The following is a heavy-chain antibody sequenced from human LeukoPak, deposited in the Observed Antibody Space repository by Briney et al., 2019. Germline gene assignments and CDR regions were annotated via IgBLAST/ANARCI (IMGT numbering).Heavy chain of an antibody. CDR1: GYTFTYYG. CDR3: ARDKSPIRPRAGSESSPLDN. D-gene: IGHD6-19*01. CDR2: ISGYNGNT. J-gene: IGHJ4*02. V-gene: IGHV1-18*04. Sequence: ASVQVSCKTSGYTFTYYGFNWVRQPPGQGLEWMGWISGYNGNTKYAQKFQDRVTMTTDTFTNTAYMELRSLRSDDTAMYYCARDKSPIRPRAGSESSPLDNWGQGTLVFVSS.